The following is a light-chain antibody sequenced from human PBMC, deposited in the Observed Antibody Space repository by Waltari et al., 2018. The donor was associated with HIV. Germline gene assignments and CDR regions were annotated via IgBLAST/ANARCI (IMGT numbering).Light chain of an antibody. Sequence: QSALTQPPSASGSPGQSVTISCTGTRYNVGSYAYVSWFQLHHGKVPKLLIYEVSKRPSGVHDRFSGSTSGNTASLTVSGLQAEDEGDYYCCSYAGGNVFVFGTGTKVTVL. V-gene: IGLV2-8*01. CDR1: RYNVGSYAY. J-gene: IGLJ1*01. CDR2: EVS. CDR3: CSYAGGNVFV.